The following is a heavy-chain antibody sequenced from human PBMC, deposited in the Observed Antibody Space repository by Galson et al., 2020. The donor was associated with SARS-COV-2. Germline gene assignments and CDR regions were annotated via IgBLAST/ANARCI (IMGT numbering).Heavy chain of an antibody. Sequence: GESLKISCAASGFTFSDYAMNWVRQAPGKGLEWVAIITYDGRNKHFAASVKGRFTVSRDNSKNTVFLQMNSLGLEDTALYYCARDLYNPVAVAARGGFDYWGQGTLVTVSS. CDR1: GFTFSDYA. CDR3: ARDLYNPVAVAARGGFDY. V-gene: IGHV3-30*04. J-gene: IGHJ4*02. CDR2: ITYDGRNK. D-gene: IGHD2-21*02.